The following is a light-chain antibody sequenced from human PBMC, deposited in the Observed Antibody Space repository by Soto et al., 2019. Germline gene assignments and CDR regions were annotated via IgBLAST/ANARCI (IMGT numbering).Light chain of an antibody. J-gene: IGLJ1*01. CDR1: SSDVGGYRY. CDR2: EVS. CDR3: SSHTTTSTRI. Sequence: SVLTQPASVSGSPGQSITISCTGTSSDVGGYRYVSWYQQHPFKAPKLMIYEVSNRPSGVSNRFSGSKSGNTASLTISGLQAGDEADYYCSSHTTTSTRIFGTGTKVTVL. V-gene: IGLV2-14*01.